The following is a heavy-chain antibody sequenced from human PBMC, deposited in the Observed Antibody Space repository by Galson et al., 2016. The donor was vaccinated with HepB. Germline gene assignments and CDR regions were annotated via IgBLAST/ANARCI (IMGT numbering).Heavy chain of an antibody. D-gene: IGHD3-10*01. CDR1: GFNLRKYT. Sequence: SLRLSCAASGFNLRKYTMHWVRQTPGKGLEWAAGIWYDGSKKYYADSVQGRFTISRDNYRNMLFLEVNSLRAEDTAVYYCAGHLRMGRTGNGLDVWGQGTTVTVSS. CDR3: AGHLRMGRTGNGLDV. V-gene: IGHV3-33*01. J-gene: IGHJ6*02. CDR2: IWYDGSKK.